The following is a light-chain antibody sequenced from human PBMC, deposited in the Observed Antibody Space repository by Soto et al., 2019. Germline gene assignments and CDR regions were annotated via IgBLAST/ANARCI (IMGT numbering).Light chain of an antibody. CDR2: GAS. Sequence: ETVMTQSPATLSVSPGERATLSCRASQSVSTNVAWYQQRPGQAPRLLIYGASTRDAGIPGTFSGSGSGTEFTLTISSLQSEDFAVYYCQQYNNWPLTFGGGTKVEIK. V-gene: IGKV3-15*01. J-gene: IGKJ4*01. CDR1: QSVSTN. CDR3: QQYNNWPLT.